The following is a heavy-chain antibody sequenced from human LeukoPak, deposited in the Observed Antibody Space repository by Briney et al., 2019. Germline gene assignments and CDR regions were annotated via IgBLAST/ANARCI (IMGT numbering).Heavy chain of an antibody. J-gene: IGHJ2*01. Sequence: GGSLRLSCAASGFTFSSYAMSWVRQAPGKGLERVSAISGSGGSTYYADSVKGRFTISRDNSKNTLYLQMNSLRAEDTAVYYCAKSPYSYYDILTGYRDWYFDLWGRGTLVTVSS. V-gene: IGHV3-23*01. CDR3: AKSPYSYYDILTGYRDWYFDL. CDR1: GFTFSSYA. CDR2: ISGSGGST. D-gene: IGHD3-9*01.